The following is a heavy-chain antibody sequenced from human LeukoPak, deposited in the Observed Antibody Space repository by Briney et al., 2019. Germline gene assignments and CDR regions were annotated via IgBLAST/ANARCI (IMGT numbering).Heavy chain of an antibody. CDR3: ARAIVVVPAAIRYYMDV. Sequence: VASVKVSCTASGYTFTSYGINWVRQAPGQGLEWMGWISAYNGYTNYAQKLQGRVTMTTDTSTSTAYMELRSLRSEDTAVYYCARAIVVVPAAIRYYMDVWGKGTTVTVSS. CDR2: ISAYNGYT. D-gene: IGHD2-2*01. V-gene: IGHV1-18*01. CDR1: GYTFTSYG. J-gene: IGHJ6*03.